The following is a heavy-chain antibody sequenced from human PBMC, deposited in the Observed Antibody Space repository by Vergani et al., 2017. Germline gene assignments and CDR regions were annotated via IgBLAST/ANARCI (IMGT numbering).Heavy chain of an antibody. V-gene: IGHV3-33*01. CDR2: TWYDGNNK. J-gene: IGHJ5*02. D-gene: IGHD1-14*01. CDR1: GFTFTQSG. Sequence: QVQLLESGGGVVQPGRSLRLSCAASGFTFTQSGMHWVRQAPGKGLKWVAVTWYDGNNKQYADSVKGRFTISRDNSKSTMYLQMNSLRDEDTGVYYCARDLRLLYNRFDPWGQGTLVTVSA. CDR3: ARDLRLLYNRFDP.